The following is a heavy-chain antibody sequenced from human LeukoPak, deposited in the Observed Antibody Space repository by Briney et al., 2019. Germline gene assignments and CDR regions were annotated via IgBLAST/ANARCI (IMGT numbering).Heavy chain of an antibody. V-gene: IGHV4-34*01. J-gene: IGHJ3*02. CDR2: INHSGST. D-gene: IGHD6-19*01. CDR1: GGSFSGYY. Sequence: SETLSLTCAVYGGSFSGYYWSWVRQPPGKGLEWIGEINHSGSTNYNPSLKSRVTISVDTSKNQFSLKLSSVTAADTAVYYCARGLWGWLVPPWAFDIWGQGTMVTVSS. CDR3: ARGLWGWLVPPWAFDI.